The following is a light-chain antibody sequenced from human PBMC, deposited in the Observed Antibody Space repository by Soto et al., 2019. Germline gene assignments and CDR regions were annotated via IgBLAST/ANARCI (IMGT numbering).Light chain of an antibody. CDR3: SSYTSGSRV. V-gene: IGLV2-14*03. CDR2: EVS. CDR1: SSDVGAYNY. Sequence: QSALTQPASVSGSPGQSITISCTGTSSDVGAYNYVSWYQQHPGKAPKLMIYEVSNRPSGVSDRFSGSKSGNTASLTISGLQAEDEADYYCSSYTSGSRVFGGGTKLT. J-gene: IGLJ2*01.